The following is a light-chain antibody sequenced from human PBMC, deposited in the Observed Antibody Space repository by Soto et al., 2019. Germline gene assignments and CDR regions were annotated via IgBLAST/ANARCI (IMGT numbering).Light chain of an antibody. CDR1: SGINVGTYR. CDR2: YKSDSDK. V-gene: IGLV5-45*03. CDR3: LIWHSSAVV. Sequence: QPVLTQPSSRSASPGASASLTGALRSGINVGTYRIYWYQQKPGSPPQFLLRYKSDSDKQQGSGVPSRFSGSKDASANAGILLISGFQSEDEADYYCLIWHSSAVVFGGGTKVTVL. J-gene: IGLJ2*01.